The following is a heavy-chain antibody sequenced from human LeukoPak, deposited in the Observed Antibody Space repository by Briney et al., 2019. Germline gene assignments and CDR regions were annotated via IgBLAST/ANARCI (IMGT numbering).Heavy chain of an antibody. Sequence: ASETLSLTCTVSGGSISSGDYYWSWIRQPPGKGLEWIVYIYYSGSTYYNPSLKGRVTISVDTSKNQFSLKLSSVTAADTAVYYCARVPFGVVIYFDYWGQGTLVTVSS. CDR3: ARVPFGVVIYFDY. J-gene: IGHJ4*02. CDR2: IYYSGST. D-gene: IGHD3-3*01. CDR1: GGSISSGDYY. V-gene: IGHV4-30-4*08.